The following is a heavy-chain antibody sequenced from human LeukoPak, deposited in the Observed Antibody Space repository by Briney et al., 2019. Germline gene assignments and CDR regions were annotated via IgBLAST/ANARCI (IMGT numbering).Heavy chain of an antibody. V-gene: IGHV4-39*01. CDR3: ARGKVVVVVAAAASLNWFDP. Sequence: PSETLSLTCTASGGSISSSSYYWGWIRQPPGKGLEWIGSIYYSGSTYYNPSLKSRVTISVDTSKNQFSLKLSSVTAADTAVYYCARGKVVVVVAAAASLNWFDPWGQGTLVTVSS. D-gene: IGHD2-15*01. CDR1: GGSISSSSYY. J-gene: IGHJ5*02. CDR2: IYYSGST.